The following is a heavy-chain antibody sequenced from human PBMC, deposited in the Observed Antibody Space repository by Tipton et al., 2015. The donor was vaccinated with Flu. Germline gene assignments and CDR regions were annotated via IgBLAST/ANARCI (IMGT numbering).Heavy chain of an antibody. CDR2: IYYSGST. Sequence: TLSLTCTVSGGSISSYYWSWIRQPPGKGLEWIGYIYYSGSTNYNPPLKSRVTISVDTSKNQFSLKLSSVTAADTAVYYCARVLRGGSCYFDYWGQGTLVTVSS. CDR1: GGSISSYY. J-gene: IGHJ4*02. D-gene: IGHD2-15*01. CDR3: ARVLRGGSCYFDY. V-gene: IGHV4-59*01.